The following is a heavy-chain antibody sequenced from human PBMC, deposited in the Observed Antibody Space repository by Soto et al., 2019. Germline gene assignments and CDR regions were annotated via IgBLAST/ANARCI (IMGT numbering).Heavy chain of an antibody. J-gene: IGHJ6*02. CDR1: GFNFSSYN. CDR2: ISSSSSYI. CDR3: ARVPEDYYYYYGMDV. V-gene: IGHV3-21*01. Sequence: PGGSLRLSCAASGFNFSSYNMNWVRQTPGKGLEWVSSISSSSSYIYYADSVKGRFTISRDNAKNSLYLQMTSLRAEDTAVYYCARVPEDYYYYYGMDVWGQGTTVTVSS. D-gene: IGHD2-2*01.